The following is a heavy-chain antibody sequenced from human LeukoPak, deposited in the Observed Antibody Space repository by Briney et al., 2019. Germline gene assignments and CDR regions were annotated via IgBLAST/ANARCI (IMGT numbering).Heavy chain of an antibody. CDR2: ISADNGNT. V-gene: IGHV1-18*01. D-gene: IGHD2-2*01. Sequence: GASVKVSCKASGYTFTSYGISWVRQAPGQGLEWMGWISADNGNTNYAQKLQGRVTMTTDTSTATAYMELRSLRSDDTAVYYCARGEVVVVPAATNYYYYGMDVWGQGTTVTVSS. CDR1: GYTFTSYG. J-gene: IGHJ6*02. CDR3: ARGEVVVVPAATNYYYYGMDV.